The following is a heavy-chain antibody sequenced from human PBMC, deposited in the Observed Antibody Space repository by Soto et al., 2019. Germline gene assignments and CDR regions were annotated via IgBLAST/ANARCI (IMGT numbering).Heavy chain of an antibody. D-gene: IGHD6-6*01. CDR3: ARGPFEYSSSRGFDY. J-gene: IGHJ4*02. Sequence: PSETLSLTCTVSSGSISSGGYYWSWIRQHPGKGLEWIGYIYYSGSTYYNPSLKSRVTISVDTSKNQFSLKLSSVTAADTAVYYCARGPFEYSSSRGFDYWGQGTLVTVSS. CDR1: SGSISSGGYY. CDR2: IYYSGST. V-gene: IGHV4-31*03.